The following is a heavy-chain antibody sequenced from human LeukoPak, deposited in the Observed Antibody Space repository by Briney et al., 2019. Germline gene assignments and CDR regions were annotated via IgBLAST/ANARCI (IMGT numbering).Heavy chain of an antibody. Sequence: SETLSLTCAVYGGSFSGYYWSWIRQPPGKGLEWIGEINHSGSTNYNPSLKSRVTISVDTSKNQFSLKLSSVTAADTAVYYCARGLHLGIAAVPPQKNYYMDVWGEGTTVTVSS. CDR3: ARGLHLGIAAVPPQKNYYMDV. J-gene: IGHJ6*03. CDR1: GGSFSGYY. V-gene: IGHV4-34*01. D-gene: IGHD6-25*01. CDR2: INHSGST.